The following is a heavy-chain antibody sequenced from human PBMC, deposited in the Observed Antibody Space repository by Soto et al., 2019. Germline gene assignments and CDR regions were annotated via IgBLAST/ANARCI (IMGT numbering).Heavy chain of an antibody. J-gene: IGHJ4*02. V-gene: IGHV3-23*01. CDR1: GFTFSNYA. D-gene: IGHD6-13*01. CDR3: AKLIQAAGTDY. CDR2: IGGSGGST. Sequence: EVQLLESGGGLVQPGGSLRLPCAASGFTFSNYAMSWVRQAPGKGLEWVSSIGGSGGSTYYADSVKGRFTISRDNFKNTLYLQMNSLRAEDTAVYYCAKLIQAAGTDYWGQGTLVTVSS.